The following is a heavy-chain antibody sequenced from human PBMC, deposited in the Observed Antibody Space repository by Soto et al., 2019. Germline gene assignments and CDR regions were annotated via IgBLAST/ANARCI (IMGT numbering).Heavy chain of an antibody. CDR1: GFTFSNHG. CDR3: AKEAYNWDDYFDY. CDR2: ISYDGRKQ. V-gene: IGHV3-30*18. J-gene: IGHJ4*02. Sequence: GGSLRLSCEASGFTFSNHGMHWVRQAPGKGLEWVAVISYDGRKQYYADSVKGRFTISRDNSKNTVYLQMNSLRTEEDTAVYYCAKEAYNWDDYFDYWGQGTLVTVSS. D-gene: IGHD1-1*01.